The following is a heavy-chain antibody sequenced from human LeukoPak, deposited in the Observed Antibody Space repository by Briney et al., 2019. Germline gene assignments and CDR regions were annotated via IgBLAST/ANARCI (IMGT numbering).Heavy chain of an antibody. CDR2: IYHSGST. J-gene: IGHJ4*02. V-gene: IGHV4-38-2*01. Sequence: SETLSLTCAVSGYSISSGYYWGWIRQPPGKGLEWIGSIYHSGSTYHNPSLKSRVTISVDTSKNQFSLKLSSVTAADTAVYYCASGEGVVVAAGRDWGQGTLVTVSS. CDR1: GYSISSGYY. D-gene: IGHD2-15*01. CDR3: ASGEGVVVAAGRD.